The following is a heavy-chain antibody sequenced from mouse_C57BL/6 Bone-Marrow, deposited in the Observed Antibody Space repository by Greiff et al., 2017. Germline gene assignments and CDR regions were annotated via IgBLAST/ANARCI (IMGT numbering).Heavy chain of an antibody. Sequence: QVQLQQPGAELVKPGASVKVSCKASGYTFTSYWMHWVKQRPGQGLEWIGRIHPSDSDTNYNQKFKGKATVTVDKSSSTAYMQLSSLTSEDSAVYYCATKIPYGVNAMDYWCQGTSVTVSS. CDR3: ATKIPYGVNAMDY. CDR1: GYTFTSYW. CDR2: IHPSDSDT. V-gene: IGHV1-74*01. J-gene: IGHJ4*01. D-gene: IGHD1-1*02.